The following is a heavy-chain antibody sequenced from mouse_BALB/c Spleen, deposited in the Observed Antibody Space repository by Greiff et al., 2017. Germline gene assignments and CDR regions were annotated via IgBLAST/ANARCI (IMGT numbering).Heavy chain of an antibody. CDR3: ARDDYDAAWFAY. D-gene: IGHD2-4*01. CDR2: ISSGSSTI. Sequence: EVKLQESGGGLVQPGGSRKLSCAASGFTFSSFGMHWVRQAPEKGLEWVAYISSGSSTIYYADTVKGRFTISRDNPKNTLFLQMTSLRSEDTAMYYCARDDYDAAWFAYWGQGTLVTVSA. J-gene: IGHJ3*01. V-gene: IGHV5-17*02. CDR1: GFTFSSFG.